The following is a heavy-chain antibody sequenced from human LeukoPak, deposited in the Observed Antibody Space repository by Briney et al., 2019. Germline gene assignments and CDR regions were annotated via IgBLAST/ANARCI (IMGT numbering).Heavy chain of an antibody. V-gene: IGHV3-74*01. J-gene: IGHJ5*02. Sequence: GGSLRLSCAASGLTLSSYWMHWVRQAPGKGLVWVPRINSDGSSTSYADSVKGRFTISRDNAKNTLYLQMNSLRAEDTAVYYCARGVGYCSSTSCYWWFDPWGQGPLVTVSS. CDR2: INSDGSST. D-gene: IGHD2-2*01. CDR3: ARGVGYCSSTSCYWWFDP. CDR1: GLTLSSYW.